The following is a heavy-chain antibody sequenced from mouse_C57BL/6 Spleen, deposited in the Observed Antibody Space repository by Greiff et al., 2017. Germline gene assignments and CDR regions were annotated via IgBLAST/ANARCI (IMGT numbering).Heavy chain of an antibody. Sequence: VQLQQPGAELVKPGASVKLSCKASGYTFTSYWMHWVKPRPGRGLEWIGRIDPNRGGTKYNETFKSTATLTVYKPSSTAYMQLSSLTSEDSAVYYCASPGPDYYAMDDWGQGTSVTVSS. CDR2: IDPNRGGT. D-gene: IGHD3-1*01. J-gene: IGHJ4*01. V-gene: IGHV1-72*01. CDR3: ASPGPDYYAMDD. CDR1: GYTFTSYW.